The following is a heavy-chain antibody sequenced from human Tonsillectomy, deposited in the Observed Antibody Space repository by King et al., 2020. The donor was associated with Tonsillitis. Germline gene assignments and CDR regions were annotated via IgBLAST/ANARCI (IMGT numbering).Heavy chain of an antibody. J-gene: IGHJ5*02. V-gene: IGHV3-23*04. CDR2: ISGSGSIT. Sequence: VQLVESGGGLVQPGGSLRLSCAASGFTFSSHAMSLVRQAPGKGLEWVSAISGSGSITYYADSVNGRFTISRDNSKTTLYLQMNRMRAEDTAVYYCAKERQEYFDPWGQGTLVTVSS. CDR3: AKERQEYFDP. CDR1: GFTFSSHA. D-gene: IGHD6-6*01.